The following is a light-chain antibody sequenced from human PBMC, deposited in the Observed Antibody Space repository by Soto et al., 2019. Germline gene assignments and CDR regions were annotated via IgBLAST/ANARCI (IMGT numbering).Light chain of an antibody. V-gene: IGLV2-8*01. CDR2: EVS. Sequence: QSVLTQPPSASGSPGQSVTISCTGTSSDISGYNYVSWYQQHPGKAPKLMIYEVSKRPSGVPDRFSGSKSGNTASLTVSWLKYEDEADYYCSSDARSNNLVFGTGTKVXAL. CDR3: SSDARSNNLV. J-gene: IGLJ1*01. CDR1: SSDISGYNY.